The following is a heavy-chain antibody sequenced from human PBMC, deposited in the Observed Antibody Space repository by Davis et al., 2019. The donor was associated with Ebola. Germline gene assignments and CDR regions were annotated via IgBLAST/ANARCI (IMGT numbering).Heavy chain of an antibody. CDR1: GGSISSNNYY. Sequence: ETLSLTCTVSGGSISSNNYYWGWVRQAPGKGLEWVSAISGSGGSTYYADSVKGRFTISRDNSKNTLYLQMSSLRSEDTAVYYCARCGSSDVVDAFDIWGQGTMVTVSS. V-gene: IGHV3-23*01. D-gene: IGHD1-26*01. CDR3: ARCGSSDVVDAFDI. J-gene: IGHJ3*02. CDR2: ISGSGGST.